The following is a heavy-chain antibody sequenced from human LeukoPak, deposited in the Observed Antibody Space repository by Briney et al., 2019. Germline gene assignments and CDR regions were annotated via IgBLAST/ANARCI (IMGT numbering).Heavy chain of an antibody. D-gene: IGHD3-22*01. Sequence: SETLSLTCSVSGGSISSYYWSWIRQPAGNGLEWIGRIHTSGSTNYNPSLKSRVTMSVDTSKNQFSLKLSSVTAADTAVYYCARGGYYYDSSGGNFDYWGQGTLVTVSS. CDR3: ARGGYYYDSSGGNFDY. J-gene: IGHJ4*02. CDR2: IHTSGST. CDR1: GGSISSYY. V-gene: IGHV4-4*07.